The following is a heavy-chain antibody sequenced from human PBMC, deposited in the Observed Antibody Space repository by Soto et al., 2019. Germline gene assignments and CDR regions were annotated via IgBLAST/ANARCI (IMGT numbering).Heavy chain of an antibody. CDR3: ARGPPRLFDSSGYYIP. Sequence: ASVTDSCKASGYTFTSYDINWVRQATGQGLEWMGWMNPNSGNTGYAQKFQGRVTMTRNTSISTAYMELSSLRSEDTAVYYCARGPPRLFDSSGYYIPWGQGTLVIVS. CDR2: MNPNSGNT. D-gene: IGHD3-22*01. V-gene: IGHV1-8*01. CDR1: GYTFTSYD. J-gene: IGHJ5*02.